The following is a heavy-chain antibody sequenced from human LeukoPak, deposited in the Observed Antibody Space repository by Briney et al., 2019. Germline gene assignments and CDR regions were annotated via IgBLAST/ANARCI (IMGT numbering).Heavy chain of an antibody. V-gene: IGHV3-33*01. CDR2: IWNDGTNK. CDR3: ARAMISGSDY. Sequence: GGSLRLSCAASGFTFSSHGMHWVRQAPGKGLECVAAIWNDGTNKYYVDSVKGRFTISRDNSKNTLYLQMNSLRAEDTAVYYCARAMISGSDYWGQGTLVTVSS. J-gene: IGHJ4*02. D-gene: IGHD3-22*01. CDR1: GFTFSSHG.